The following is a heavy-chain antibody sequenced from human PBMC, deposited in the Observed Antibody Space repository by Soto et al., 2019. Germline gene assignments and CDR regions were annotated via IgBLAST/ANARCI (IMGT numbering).Heavy chain of an antibody. CDR3: ARTDPLDSSGYPYYFDY. V-gene: IGHV1-46*03. Sequence: ASVKVSCKASGYTFTSCYIHWVRRAPGQGLEWLGIINPSGGSTSYAQKFQGRVTMTRGTSTSTVYMELSSLRSEDTAVYYCARTDPLDSSGYPYYFDYWGQGTLVTVSS. J-gene: IGHJ4*02. CDR1: GYTFTSCY. D-gene: IGHD3-22*01. CDR2: INPSGGST.